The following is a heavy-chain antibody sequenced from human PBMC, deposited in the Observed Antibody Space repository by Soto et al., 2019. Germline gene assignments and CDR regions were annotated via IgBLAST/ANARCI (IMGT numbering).Heavy chain of an antibody. V-gene: IGHV4-59*08. D-gene: IGHD4-17*01. Sequence: QVQLQESGPGLVKPSETLSLTCTVSGDSISGYYWSWIRQPPGRALEWIGYIHYSGSTRYNPSLKSRVSISLDTPMNQFSLKLHSVTAADAAVYYCARHPRSYGDSLHFDSWGQGTLATVSS. CDR3: ARHPRSYGDSLHFDS. CDR2: IHYSGST. CDR1: GDSISGYY. J-gene: IGHJ4*02.